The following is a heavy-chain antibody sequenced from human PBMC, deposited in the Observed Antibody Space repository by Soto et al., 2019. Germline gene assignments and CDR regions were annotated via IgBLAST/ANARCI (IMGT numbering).Heavy chain of an antibody. CDR1: GASISSGDNS. D-gene: IGHD3-16*02. J-gene: IGHJ6*02. V-gene: IGHV4-30-4*01. CDR3: ARGAIMITYGGVIVRGGMDV. Sequence: QVQLQESGPGLVKPSQTLTLTCTVSGASISSGDNSWSWIRQPPGKGLEWIGYIYYSGSTYYNPSLKSRLTISPDPSKNQFSLKVNSVTAADTAVYYCARGAIMITYGGVIVRGGMDVWGQGTTVTVSS. CDR2: IYYSGST.